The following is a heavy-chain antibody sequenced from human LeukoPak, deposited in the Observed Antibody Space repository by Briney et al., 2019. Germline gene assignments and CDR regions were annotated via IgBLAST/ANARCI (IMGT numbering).Heavy chain of an antibody. Sequence: SETLSLTCTVSGGSISSYYWSWIRQPPGKGLEWIGYIYYSGSTNYNPALKSRVTISVDTSKNQFSLKLSSVTAADTAVYYCARTVTTDRLDYYGYYMDFWGKGTMVTVSS. D-gene: IGHD4-17*01. J-gene: IGHJ6*03. V-gene: IGHV4-59*01. CDR2: IYYSGST. CDR1: GGSISSYY. CDR3: ARTVTTDRLDYYGYYMDF.